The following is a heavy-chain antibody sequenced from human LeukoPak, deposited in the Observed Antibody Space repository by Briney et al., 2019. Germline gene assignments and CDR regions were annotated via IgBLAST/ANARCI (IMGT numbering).Heavy chain of an antibody. V-gene: IGHV3-11*01. J-gene: IGHJ6*02. Sequence: KPGGSLRLSCAASGFTFSDYYMSWIRQAPGKGLEWVSYISSSGSTIYYADSVKGRFTISRDNAKNSLYLQMNSLRAEDTAVYYCAREVIYGYYYGMDVWGQGTTVTVSS. CDR2: ISSSGSTI. CDR3: AREVIYGYYYGMDV. D-gene: IGHD4-17*01. CDR1: GFTFSDYY.